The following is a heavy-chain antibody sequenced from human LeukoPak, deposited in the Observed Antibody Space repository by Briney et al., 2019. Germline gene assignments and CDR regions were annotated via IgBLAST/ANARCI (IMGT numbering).Heavy chain of an antibody. CDR2: IYSTGST. Sequence: SETLSLTCIVSGGSINNNYWTWIRQSAGKGLEWIGRIYSTGSTNYNPSLNSRVSMSVDMSKNQFSLTLSSVTAADTAVYYCARGPIDNFGDFDWGAFYYYHIDVWGKGTTVTVSS. V-gene: IGHV4-4*07. J-gene: IGHJ6*03. CDR1: GGSINNNY. CDR3: ARGPIDNFGDFDWGAFYYYHIDV. D-gene: IGHD2-21*02.